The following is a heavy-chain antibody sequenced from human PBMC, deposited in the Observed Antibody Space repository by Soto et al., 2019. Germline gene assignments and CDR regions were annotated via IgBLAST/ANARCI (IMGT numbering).Heavy chain of an antibody. CDR3: ARDSWVFGVDY. J-gene: IGHJ4*02. V-gene: IGHV3-11*01. CDR1: GFTLRDYY. Sequence: QVQLVESGGCLVKPGGSLRLSCAASGFTLRDYYMSWIRQAPGKGLEWVSYISSSGETIYYADSVKGRFTISRDSAKNSLSLQMNSLRAEDTAVYYCARDSWVFGVDYWGQGSLVTVSS. CDR2: ISSSGETI. D-gene: IGHD3-3*01.